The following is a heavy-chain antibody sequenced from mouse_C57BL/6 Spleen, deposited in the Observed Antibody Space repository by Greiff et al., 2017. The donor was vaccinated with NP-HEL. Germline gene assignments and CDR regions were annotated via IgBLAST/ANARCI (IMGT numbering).Heavy chain of an antibody. V-gene: IGHV1-64*01. J-gene: IGHJ1*03. D-gene: IGHD4-1*01. CDR2: IHPNSGST. CDR3: ASEWDVYFDV. CDR1: GYTFTSYW. Sequence: QVQLQQPGAELVKPGASVKLSCKASGYTFTSYWMHWVKQRPGQGLEWIGMIHPNSGSTNYNEKFKGKATLTVDKSSSTAYMQLSSLTSEDSAVYYCASEWDVYFDVWGTGTTVTVSS.